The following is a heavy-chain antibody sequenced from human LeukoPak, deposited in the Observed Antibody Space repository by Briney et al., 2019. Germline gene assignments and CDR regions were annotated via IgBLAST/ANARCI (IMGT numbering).Heavy chain of an antibody. D-gene: IGHD3-22*01. J-gene: IGHJ3*02. CDR3: ARDGDYYDSSAHDAFDI. Sequence: GGSLRLSCADSGYTFSSYSMNWVRQAPGKGLEWVSSISSSSSYIYYADSVKGRFTISRDNAKNSLYLQMNSLRAEDTAVYYCARDGDYYDSSAHDAFDIWGQGTMVTVSS. CDR2: ISSSSSYI. V-gene: IGHV3-21*01. CDR1: GYTFSSYS.